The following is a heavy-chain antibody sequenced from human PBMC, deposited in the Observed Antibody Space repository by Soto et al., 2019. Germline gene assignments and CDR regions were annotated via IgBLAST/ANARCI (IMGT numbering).Heavy chain of an antibody. CDR3: ARHVSGYSRSWYINFDC. CDR1: GYSFTSYW. CDR2: IYPGDSDT. D-gene: IGHD6-13*01. Sequence: GESLKISCKGSGYSFTSYWIGWVRQMPGKGLEWMGIIYPGDSDTRYSPSFQGQVTISADNSISTAYLQWSSLKASDTAMYYCARHVSGYSRSWYINFDCWGHGTLVTVSS. J-gene: IGHJ4*01. V-gene: IGHV5-51*01.